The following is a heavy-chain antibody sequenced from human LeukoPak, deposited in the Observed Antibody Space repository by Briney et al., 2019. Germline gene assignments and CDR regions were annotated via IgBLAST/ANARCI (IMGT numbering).Heavy chain of an antibody. CDR1: GFTFSSYS. Sequence: GGSLRLSCAASGFTFSSYSMNWVRQAPGKGLKWVSSISSSSYIYYADSVKGRFTISRDNAKNSLYLQMNSLRAEDTAVYYCAREKSREYYFEYWGQGTLVTVSS. CDR3: AREKSREYYFEY. D-gene: IGHD6-6*01. V-gene: IGHV3-21*04. J-gene: IGHJ4*02. CDR2: ISSSSYI.